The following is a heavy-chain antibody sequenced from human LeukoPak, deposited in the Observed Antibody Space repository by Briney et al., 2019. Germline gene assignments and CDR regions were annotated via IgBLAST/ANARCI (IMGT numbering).Heavy chain of an antibody. Sequence: SETLSLTCTVSGGSISSSSYYWGWIRQPPGKGLEWIGSIFYSGNTYYTPSLKSRVTMSLDTSKNQFSLSLTSVTAADTAVYYCARQIAVVEPTDPNWFDSWDQGTLVTVSS. CDR1: GGSISSSSYY. CDR2: IFYSGNT. J-gene: IGHJ5*01. V-gene: IGHV4-39*07. D-gene: IGHD2-21*01. CDR3: ARQIAVVEPTDPNWFDS.